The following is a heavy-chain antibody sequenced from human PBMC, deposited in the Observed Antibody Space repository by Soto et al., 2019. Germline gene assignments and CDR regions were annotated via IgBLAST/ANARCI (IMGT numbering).Heavy chain of an antibody. CDR1: GFAFSDAW. D-gene: IGHD2-21*01. Sequence: EVQLVESGGGLVKPGGSLRLSCAASGFAFSDAWMTWVRQAPGKGLEWFGRIKSEADGGTAEHASPVKGRFIISRDDSKNTLYLEMKGLRSEDTGTYYCTTGAMRHAGVICWGQGTLVTV. V-gene: IGHV3-15*07. CDR2: IKSEADGGTA. J-gene: IGHJ4*02. CDR3: TTGAMRHAGVIC.